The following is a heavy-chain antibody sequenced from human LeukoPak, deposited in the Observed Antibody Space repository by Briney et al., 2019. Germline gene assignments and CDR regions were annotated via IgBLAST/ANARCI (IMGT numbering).Heavy chain of an antibody. D-gene: IGHD4-11*01. J-gene: IGHJ4*02. CDR2: INHSGST. CDR1: GGSFSGYY. V-gene: IGHV4-34*01. Sequence: SETLSLTCAVYGGSFSGYYWSWIRQPPGKGLEWIGEINHSGSTNYNPSLKSRVTISVDTSKNQFSLKLSSVNAADTAVYYCARQGTSYSNYGYWGQGTLVTVSS. CDR3: ARQGTSYSNYGY.